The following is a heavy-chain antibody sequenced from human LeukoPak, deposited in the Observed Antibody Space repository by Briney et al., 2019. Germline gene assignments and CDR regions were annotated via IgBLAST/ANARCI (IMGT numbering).Heavy chain of an antibody. J-gene: IGHJ4*02. Sequence: GGSLRLSCVASGFTFSSYAMSWVRQAPGKGLEWVSAINSGGRTYYADSVKGRFTISRDNSKSTLYLQLNSLRAEDTAVYYCAKEGGYCSGSSCYTTSFDYLGQGTLVTVSS. V-gene: IGHV3-23*01. CDR1: GFTFSSYA. CDR2: INSGGRT. CDR3: AKEGGYCSGSSCYTTSFDY. D-gene: IGHD2-2*02.